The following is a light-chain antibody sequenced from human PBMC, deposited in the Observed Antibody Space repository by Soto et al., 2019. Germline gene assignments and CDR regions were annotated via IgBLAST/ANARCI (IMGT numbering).Light chain of an antibody. J-gene: IGLJ1*01. Sequence: QSALTQPASVSGSPGQSITISCTGTSSDVGYYNYVSWYQQHPGKVPKLMIYEVSNRPSGVSNRFSGSKSGNTASLTISGLQAEDEAEYYCASYTSKSSYVFGTGTKLTVL. CDR3: ASYTSKSSYV. CDR1: SSDVGYYNY. V-gene: IGLV2-14*01. CDR2: EVS.